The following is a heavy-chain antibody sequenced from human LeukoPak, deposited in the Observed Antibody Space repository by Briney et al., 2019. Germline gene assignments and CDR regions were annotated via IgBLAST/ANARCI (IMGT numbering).Heavy chain of an antibody. D-gene: IGHD3-22*01. Sequence: GGSLRLSCAASGFTFSSYAMSWVSQAPGKGLEWVSAISGSGGSTYYADSVKGRFTISRDNSKNTLYLQMNSLRAEDTAVYYCAKEGHDSSGYYHGIPDYWGQGTLVTVSS. J-gene: IGHJ4*02. CDR1: GFTFSSYA. CDR3: AKEGHDSSGYYHGIPDY. V-gene: IGHV3-23*01. CDR2: ISGSGGST.